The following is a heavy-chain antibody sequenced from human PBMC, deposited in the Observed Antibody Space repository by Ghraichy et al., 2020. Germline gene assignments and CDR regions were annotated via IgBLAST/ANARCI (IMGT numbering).Heavy chain of an antibody. V-gene: IGHV4-34*01. CDR2: INESGRT. CDR3: ARGPRGPAMVRGGGVDH. Sequence: SETLSLTCDVYGGPFSGYYWSWIRQPTGKGLEWIGEINESGRTKYNPSLKSRVTMSLGTSKNQFSLKVTYMTAADTAVYYCARGPRGPAMVRGGGVDHWGQGSLVTVSS. J-gene: IGHJ4*02. D-gene: IGHD3-10*01. CDR1: GGPFSGYY.